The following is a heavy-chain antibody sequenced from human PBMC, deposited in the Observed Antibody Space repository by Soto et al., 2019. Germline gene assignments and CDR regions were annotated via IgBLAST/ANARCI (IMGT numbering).Heavy chain of an antibody. V-gene: IGHV4-59*01. CDR3: ARGGSSSSVYYYYGIDV. CDR1: GGSISSYY. D-gene: IGHD6-6*01. CDR2: IYYSGST. Sequence: QVQLQESGPGLVKPSETLSLTCTVSGGSISSYYWSWIRQPPGKGLEWIGYIYYSGSTNYNPSLNSRVTISVDSSKNQFSLKLSSVTAADTAVYYCARGGSSSSVYYYYGIDVWGQGTTVTLSS. J-gene: IGHJ6*02.